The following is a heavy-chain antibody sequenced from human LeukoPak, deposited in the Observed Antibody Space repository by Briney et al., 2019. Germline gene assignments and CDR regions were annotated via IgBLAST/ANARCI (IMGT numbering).Heavy chain of an antibody. V-gene: IGHV1-2*02. D-gene: IGHD3-10*01. CDR2: INPKRGGT. Sequence: GASVKVSCKASGYTFTGYYLHWVRQAPGQGLEWMGWINPKRGGTNYAQKFQGRVSMSRDTSISTAYMELSRLISDDTAVYHCARGRHPGSPFFDYWGQGTVVTVSS. CDR1: GYTFTGYY. CDR3: ARGRHPGSPFFDY. J-gene: IGHJ4*02.